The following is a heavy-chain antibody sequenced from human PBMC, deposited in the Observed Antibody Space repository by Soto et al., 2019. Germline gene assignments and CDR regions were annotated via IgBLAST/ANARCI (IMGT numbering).Heavy chain of an antibody. Sequence: GGSLRLSCSASGFTFSSYAMHWVRQAPGKGLEYVSAISSNGGSTYYADSVKGRFTISRDNSKNTLYLQMSSLRAEGTAVYYCVKDPPLYCSSTSCFNHYGMDVWGQGTTVTVSS. D-gene: IGHD2-2*01. CDR3: VKDPPLYCSSTSCFNHYGMDV. CDR1: GFTFSSYA. V-gene: IGHV3-64D*06. J-gene: IGHJ6*02. CDR2: ISSNGGST.